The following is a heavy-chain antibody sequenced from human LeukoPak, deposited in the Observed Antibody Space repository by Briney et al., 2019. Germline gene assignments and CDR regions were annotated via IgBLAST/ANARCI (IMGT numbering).Heavy chain of an antibody. V-gene: IGHV4-59*01. CDR3: ARLNYDSSGYYLAYYFDY. CDR2: IYYSGST. CDR1: GGSISSYY. D-gene: IGHD3-22*01. Sequence: PSETLSLTCTVSGGSISSYYWSWIRQPPGKGLEWMGYIYYSGSTNYNPSLKSRVTISVDTSKNQFSLKLSSVTAADTAVYYCARLNYDSSGYYLAYYFDYWGQGTLVTVSS. J-gene: IGHJ4*02.